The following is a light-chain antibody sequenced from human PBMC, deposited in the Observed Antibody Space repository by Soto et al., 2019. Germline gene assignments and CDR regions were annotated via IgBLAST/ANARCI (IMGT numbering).Light chain of an antibody. Sequence: QSVLTQPPSASGTPGRRATIPGLGATSNIGSNTVNWYQQLPGTAPKLLVYVNNQRPSGVPDRFSGSKSGTSASLAISGLQSEDEADYYCAAWDDSLNGAVFGGGTQLTVL. CDR2: VNN. CDR3: AAWDDSLNGAV. J-gene: IGLJ7*01. CDR1: TSNIGSNT. V-gene: IGLV1-44*01.